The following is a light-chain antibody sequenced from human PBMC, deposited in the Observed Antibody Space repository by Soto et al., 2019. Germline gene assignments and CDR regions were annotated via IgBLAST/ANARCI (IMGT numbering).Light chain of an antibody. Sequence: HSALTQPASVSGSPGQSITISCTGTSSNVGSYKLVSWYQQHPGKAPKLMIFEVNKRPSGVSNRFSGSKSGNTASLTISGLKVEDEADYYCCSSGGSPTYVFGTATKLTVL. CDR2: EVN. V-gene: IGLV2-23*02. CDR1: SSNVGSYKL. J-gene: IGLJ1*01. CDR3: CSSGGSPTYV.